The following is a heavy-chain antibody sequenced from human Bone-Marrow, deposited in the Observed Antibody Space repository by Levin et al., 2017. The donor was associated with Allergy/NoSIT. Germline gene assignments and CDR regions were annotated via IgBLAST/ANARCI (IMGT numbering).Heavy chain of an antibody. CDR1: GVSLTSGNYY. J-gene: IGHJ6*03. CDR3: ARVLQYYYYYMDV. CDR2: IYTSGNT. D-gene: IGHD5-24*01. Sequence: SQTLSLTCTVSGVSLTSGNYYWSWIRQPAGKGLEWIGHIYTSGNTNYNPSLKSRVTISVDTSKNQFSLKLRSVTAADTAVYYCARVLQYYYYYMDVWGKGTTVTVSS. V-gene: IGHV4-61*09.